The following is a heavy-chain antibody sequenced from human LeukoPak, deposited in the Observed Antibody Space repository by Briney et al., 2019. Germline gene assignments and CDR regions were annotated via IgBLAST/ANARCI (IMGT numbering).Heavy chain of an antibody. J-gene: IGHJ6*03. CDR1: GGSISSSSYY. CDR2: IYYSGST. Sequence: SETLSLTCTVSGGSISSSSYYWGWIRQPPGKGLEWFGSIYYSGSTYYNPSLKSRVTISVDTSKNQFSLKLSSVTAADTAVYYCAREATTFSSRANYYYYYMDVWGKGTTVTVSS. CDR3: AREATTFSSRANYYYYYMDV. V-gene: IGHV4-39*07. D-gene: IGHD6-13*01.